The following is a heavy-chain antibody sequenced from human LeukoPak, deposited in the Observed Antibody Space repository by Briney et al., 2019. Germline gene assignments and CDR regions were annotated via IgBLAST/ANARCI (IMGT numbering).Heavy chain of an antibody. CDR3: ARDSGFCRGGICPFDS. J-gene: IGHJ4*02. D-gene: IGHD2-15*01. V-gene: IGHV3-23*01. CDR2: ISGSGGSA. CDR1: GFTFSSFE. Sequence: GGSLRLSCAASGFTFSSFEMSWVRQAPGKGLEWVSAISGSGGSAYYADSVKGRFTISRDNAKNSLYLQMNSLRVEDAALYYCARDSGFCRGGICPFDSWGQGTLVTVSS.